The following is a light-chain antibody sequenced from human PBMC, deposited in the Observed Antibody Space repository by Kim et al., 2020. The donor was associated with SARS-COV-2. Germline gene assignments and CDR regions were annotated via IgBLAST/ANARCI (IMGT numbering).Light chain of an antibody. CDR3: QQYSSSFRT. Sequence: SPGERATLSCSASKSVSSNDLAWYQQRPGQAPRLLIYDASSRATGIPYRFSGSGSGTDFTLTISRLEPEDFAVYYCQQYSSSFRTFGQGTKVDIK. V-gene: IGKV3-20*01. CDR2: DAS. J-gene: IGKJ1*01. CDR1: KSVSSND.